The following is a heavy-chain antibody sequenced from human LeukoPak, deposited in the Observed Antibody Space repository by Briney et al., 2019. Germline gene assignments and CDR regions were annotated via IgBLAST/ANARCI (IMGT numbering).Heavy chain of an antibody. CDR2: IWYDGSNK. V-gene: IGHV3-33*01. CDR1: GFTFSSYG. J-gene: IGHJ6*03. D-gene: IGHD2-2*02. CDR3: ARANYCSSTSCYIFGYYYYMDV. Sequence: PGRSLRLSCAASGFTFSSYGMHWVRQAPGKGLEWVAVIWYDGSNKYYADSVKGRFTISRDNSKNTLYLQMNSLRAEDTAVYYCARANYCSSTSCYIFGYYYYMDVWGKGTTVTVSS.